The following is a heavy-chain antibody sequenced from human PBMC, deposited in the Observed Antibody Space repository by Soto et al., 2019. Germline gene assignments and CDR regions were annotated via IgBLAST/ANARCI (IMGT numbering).Heavy chain of an antibody. Sequence: QVQLVQSGAELKKPGSSVKVSCKASGDTFSFYTINWVRQAPGLGLEWMGRVNPILSMSNYAQKFQGRVTRTADKSTSTAYMELRSVGSEDTAFYYGETSDGSGCRAFDYWGQGALVTVSS. V-gene: IGHV1-69*02. CDR2: VNPILSMS. CDR1: GDTFSFYT. J-gene: IGHJ4*02. CDR3: ETSDGSGCRAFDY. D-gene: IGHD3-10*01.